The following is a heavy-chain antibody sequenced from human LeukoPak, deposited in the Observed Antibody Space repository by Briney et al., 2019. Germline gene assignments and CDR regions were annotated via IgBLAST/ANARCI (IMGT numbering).Heavy chain of an antibody. CDR3: ARVVVVVAATRDAFDI. J-gene: IGHJ3*02. V-gene: IGHV3-48*03. Sequence: GGSLRLPCAASGFTFSSYEMNWVRQAPGKGLEWVSYISSSGSTIYYADSVKGRFTISRDNAKNSLYLQMNSLRAGDTAVYYCARVVVVVAATRDAFDIWGQGTMVTVSS. D-gene: IGHD2-15*01. CDR1: GFTFSSYE. CDR2: ISSSGSTI.